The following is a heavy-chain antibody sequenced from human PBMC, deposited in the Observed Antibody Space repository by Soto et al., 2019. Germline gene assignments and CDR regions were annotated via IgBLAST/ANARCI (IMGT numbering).Heavy chain of an antibody. Sequence: PGGSLRLSCAASGFTFSSYGMHWVRQAPGKGLEWVAVIWYDGSNKHYADPVKGRFTISRDNSKNTLSLQMNSLRAEDTAIYYCARDIDWYSSGYYPKDAFDIWGQGTMVTVSS. CDR2: IWYDGSNK. CDR1: GFTFSSYG. D-gene: IGHD3-22*01. CDR3: ARDIDWYSSGYYPKDAFDI. J-gene: IGHJ3*02. V-gene: IGHV3-33*01.